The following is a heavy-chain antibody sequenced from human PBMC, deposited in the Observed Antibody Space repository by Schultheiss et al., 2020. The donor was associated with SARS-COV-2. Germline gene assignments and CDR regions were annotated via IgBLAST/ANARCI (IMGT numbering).Heavy chain of an antibody. CDR3: ARVGVIMVRGVIITHWYFDL. CDR1: GFTFSSYA. J-gene: IGHJ2*01. V-gene: IGHV3-30*07. CDR2: ISYDGSNK. D-gene: IGHD3-10*01. Sequence: GGSLRLSCAASGFTFSSYAMHWVRQAPGKGLEWVAVISYDGSNKYYADSVKGRFTISRDNSKNTLYLQMNSVRAEDMAVYYCARVGVIMVRGVIITHWYFDLWGRGTLVTVSS.